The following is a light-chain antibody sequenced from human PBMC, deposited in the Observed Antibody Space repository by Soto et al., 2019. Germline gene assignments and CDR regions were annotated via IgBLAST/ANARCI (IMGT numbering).Light chain of an antibody. V-gene: IGKV3-20*01. CDR3: QLYGISPH. Sequence: EIVLTQSQGTLSLSPCERATLSFKASQTISNTFLAWYQRRPGQAPRLLIYGASGRATGIPDRFSGSGSGTDFTLTINRLEPEDFAVYYCQLYGISPHFGQGTRLEIK. J-gene: IGKJ5*01. CDR2: GAS. CDR1: QTISNTF.